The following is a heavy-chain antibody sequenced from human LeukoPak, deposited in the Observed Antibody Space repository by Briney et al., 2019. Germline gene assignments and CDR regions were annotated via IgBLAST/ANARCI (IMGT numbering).Heavy chain of an antibody. J-gene: IGHJ4*02. D-gene: IGHD4-11*01. CDR2: IWNDGTDK. CDR3: AEDAQRGFDFSNSLES. Sequence: PGRSLRLSCATSGFTFSHYGMHWVRQAPGKGLEWVAVIWNDGTDKYYGDSVKGRFTISRDNSKNTVYLQMNSLRVEDTAVYYCAEDAQRGFDFSNSLESWGQGTLVTVSS. V-gene: IGHV3-33*06. CDR1: GFTFSHYG.